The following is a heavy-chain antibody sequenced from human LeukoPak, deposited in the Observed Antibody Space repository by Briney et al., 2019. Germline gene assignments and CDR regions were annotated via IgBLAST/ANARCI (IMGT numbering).Heavy chain of an antibody. CDR3: ARDGPYYDILTGYPPFDY. V-gene: IGHV3-30-3*01. Sequence: GGSLRLSCAASGFTFSSYTMHWVRQAPGKGLEWVAVLSYDGINKYYADSVKGRSTISRDNSKNTLYLQMNSLRAEDTAVYYCARDGPYYDILTGYPPFDYWGQGTLVTVSS. CDR2: LSYDGINK. CDR1: GFTFSSYT. D-gene: IGHD3-9*01. J-gene: IGHJ4*02.